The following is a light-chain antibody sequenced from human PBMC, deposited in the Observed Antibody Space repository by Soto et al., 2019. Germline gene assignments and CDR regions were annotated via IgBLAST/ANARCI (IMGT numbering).Light chain of an antibody. CDR3: CSYAGSSYV. V-gene: IGLV2-23*02. J-gene: IGLJ1*01. CDR2: EVS. CDR1: SSDVGSYNL. Sequence: QSALTQPASVSGSPGQSITISCTGTSSDVGSYNLVSWYQQHPGKAPKLMIYEVSKRPSGVSNRFSGSKSGNTASLTISGLQAEDEADYYCCSYAGSSYVFGTWTKVTVL.